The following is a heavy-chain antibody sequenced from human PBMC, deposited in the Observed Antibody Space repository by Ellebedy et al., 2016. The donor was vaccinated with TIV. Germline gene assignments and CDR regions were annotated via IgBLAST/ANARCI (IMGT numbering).Heavy chain of an antibody. J-gene: IGHJ4*02. CDR1: GDSVSGNSVA. D-gene: IGHD3-10*01. Sequence: SQTLSLTXXISGDSVSGNSVAWSWIRQSPWRGLEWLGRTYYRSKWFYQYAGSVKSRISINPDTSKNQFSLHLNSVTPEDTAVYYCARDFTTVRGVMNPFDYWGQGTLVTVSS. V-gene: IGHV6-1*01. CDR3: ARDFTTVRGVMNPFDY. CDR2: TYYRSKWFY.